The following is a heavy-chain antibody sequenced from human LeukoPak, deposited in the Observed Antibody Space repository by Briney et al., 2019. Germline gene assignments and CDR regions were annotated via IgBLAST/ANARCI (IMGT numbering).Heavy chain of an antibody. CDR3: ARSGAAAIRGPFDY. Sequence: SETLSLTCTVSAGSISSGGYYWSWIRQHPGKGLEWIGYIYHSGSTYYNPSLKSRVTISVDTSKNQFSLKLSSVTAADTAVYYCARSGAAAIRGPFDYWGPGNPGHRLL. CDR1: AGSISSGGYY. J-gene: IGHJ4*02. D-gene: IGHD2-2*02. V-gene: IGHV4-31*03. CDR2: IYHSGST.